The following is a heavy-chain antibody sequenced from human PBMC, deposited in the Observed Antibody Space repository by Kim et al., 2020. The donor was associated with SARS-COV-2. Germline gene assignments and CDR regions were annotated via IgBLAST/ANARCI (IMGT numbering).Heavy chain of an antibody. D-gene: IGHD6-13*01. Sequence: SETLSLTCTVSGGSVSSGSYYWSWIRQPPGKGLEWIGYIYYSGSTNYNPSLKSRVTISVDTSKNQFSLKLSSVTAADTAVYYCARDVVSAAGAVGIDPWGQGTLVTVSS. CDR2: IYYSGST. CDR1: GGSVSSGSYY. V-gene: IGHV4-61*01. CDR3: ARDVVSAAGAVGIDP. J-gene: IGHJ5*02.